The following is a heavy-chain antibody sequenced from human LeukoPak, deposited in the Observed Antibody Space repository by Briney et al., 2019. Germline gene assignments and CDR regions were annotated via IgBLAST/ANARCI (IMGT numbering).Heavy chain of an antibody. CDR3: EKKIDRGSDPVVFDI. CDR2: ISWNSGSI. CDR1: GFTFDDYA. V-gene: IGHV3-9*01. D-gene: IGHD3-16*01. Sequence: GGSLRLSCAASGFTFDDYAMHWVRQAPGKGLEWVSGISWNSGSIGYADSVKGRFTISRDNAKNSLYLQMNSLRAEDTALYYLEKKIDRGSDPVVFDIGGKGKMVTV. J-gene: IGHJ3*02.